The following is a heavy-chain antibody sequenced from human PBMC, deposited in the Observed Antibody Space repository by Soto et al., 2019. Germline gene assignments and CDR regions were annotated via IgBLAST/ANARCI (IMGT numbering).Heavy chain of an antibody. J-gene: IGHJ5*02. CDR3: ARLSVAWFDP. Sequence: QVQLQESGPGLVKPSETLSLTCTVSGGSVSSGSYHWGWIRQPPGKGLEWIEYIYHSGSTNYNPSLKSRVTISVDTSKNQFSLSLTSVTAADTAVYYCARLSVAWFDPWGQGTLVTVAS. CDR2: IYHSGST. V-gene: IGHV4-61*01. CDR1: GGSVSSGSYH. D-gene: IGHD6-19*01.